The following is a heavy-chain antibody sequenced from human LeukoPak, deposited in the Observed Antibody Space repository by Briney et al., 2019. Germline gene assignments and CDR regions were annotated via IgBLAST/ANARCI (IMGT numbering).Heavy chain of an antibody. Sequence: GGSLRLSCAAFGLTFSSYSMNWVRQAPGKGLEWVSSISSSSSYIYYADSVKGRFTISRDNAKNSLYLQMNSLRAEDTAVYYFARQQTIYYYDSSGYSDYWGQGTLVTVSS. D-gene: IGHD3-22*01. CDR2: ISSSSSYI. CDR3: ARQQTIYYYDSSGYSDY. V-gene: IGHV3-21*01. J-gene: IGHJ4*02. CDR1: GLTFSSYS.